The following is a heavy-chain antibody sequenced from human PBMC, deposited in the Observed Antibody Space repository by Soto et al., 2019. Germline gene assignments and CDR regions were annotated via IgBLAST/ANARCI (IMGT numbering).Heavy chain of an antibody. Sequence: GGSLRLSCASAGFTFSDHYMDWVRQAPGEGLEWVGRIRDKENSYTTEYAASVKGRFTISRDDSENSVFLQMNSLKTDDTAVYFCARPWGGAGYPSDVCGQRTTVTVCS. CDR1: GFTFSDHY. J-gene: IGHJ6*02. V-gene: IGHV3-72*01. D-gene: IGHD3-9*01. CDR3: ARPWGGAGYPSDV. CDR2: IRDKENSYTT.